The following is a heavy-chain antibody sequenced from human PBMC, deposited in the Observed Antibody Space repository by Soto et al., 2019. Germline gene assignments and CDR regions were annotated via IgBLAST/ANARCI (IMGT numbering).Heavy chain of an antibody. CDR3: ASPIGGSYNAFDI. V-gene: IGHV1-46*01. J-gene: IGHJ3*02. D-gene: IGHD1-26*01. CDR1: GYTFITYY. Sequence: QVHLVQSGAEVKKPGASVKVSCKASGYTFITYYMHWVRQAPGQGLQWMGIINPSGSITTYAQKFPARVTMTRDTSTSTVYMELSSLTSDDTAVYYCASPIGGSYNAFDIWGQGTMVTVSS. CDR2: INPSGSIT.